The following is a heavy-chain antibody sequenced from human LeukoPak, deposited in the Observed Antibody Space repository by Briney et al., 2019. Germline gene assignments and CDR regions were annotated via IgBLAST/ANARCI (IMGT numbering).Heavy chain of an antibody. CDR3: ARAMDTAMVQDAFDI. J-gene: IGHJ3*02. V-gene: IGHV4-31*03. Sequence: SQTLSLTCTVSGGSNSSGGYYLSWIRQHPGKGLEWIVYIYYSGSTYYNPSLKSRVTISVDTSKNQFSLKLGSVTAADTAVYYCARAMDTAMVQDAFDIWGQGTMVTVSS. D-gene: IGHD5-18*01. CDR1: GGSNSSGGYY. CDR2: IYYSGST.